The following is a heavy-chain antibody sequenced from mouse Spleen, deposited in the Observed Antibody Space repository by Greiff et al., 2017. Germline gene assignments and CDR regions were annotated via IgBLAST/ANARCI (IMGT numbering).Heavy chain of an antibody. Sequence: VHVKQSGPELVKPGASVKMSCKASGYTFTSYVMHWVKQKPGQGLEWIGYINPYNDGTKYNEKFKGKATLTSDKSSSTAYMELSSLTSEDSAVYYCARKDDYDVWFAYWGQGTLVTVSA. D-gene: IGHD2-4*01. CDR1: GYTFTSYV. V-gene: IGHV1-14*01. CDR3: ARKDDYDVWFAY. J-gene: IGHJ3*01. CDR2: INPYNDGT.